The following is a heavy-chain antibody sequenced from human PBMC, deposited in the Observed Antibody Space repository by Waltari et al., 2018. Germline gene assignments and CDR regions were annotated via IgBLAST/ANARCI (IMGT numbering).Heavy chain of an antibody. Sequence: QVQLQESGPGLVTPSETLSLTCAVSGYSISRGYYRGWIRRPPGKGLEWIVSIYHSGSTCYNPSLKSRVTISVDTSKNQFSLKLSSVTAADTAVYYCARSRVYYDSSGYSLFDYWGQGTLVTVSS. D-gene: IGHD3-22*01. CDR3: ARSRVYYDSSGYSLFDY. J-gene: IGHJ4*02. CDR2: IYHSGST. CDR1: GYSISRGYY. V-gene: IGHV4-38-2*01.